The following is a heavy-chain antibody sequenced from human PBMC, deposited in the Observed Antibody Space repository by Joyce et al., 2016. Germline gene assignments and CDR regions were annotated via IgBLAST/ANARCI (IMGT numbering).Heavy chain of an antibody. D-gene: IGHD3-16*01. CDR2: IYTSGST. CDR3: ARDRYLGDAD. J-gene: IGHJ4*02. Sequence: QVKLQESGPGLVKPSQTLSLTCTVSGGSISSGSYYWSWIRPPAAKVLEWIGRIYTSGSTNFNPSLKSRVTISVDTSKNQFSLKLSSVTAADTAVYYCARDRYLGDADWGQGTLVTVSS. CDR1: GGSISSGSYY. V-gene: IGHV4-61*02.